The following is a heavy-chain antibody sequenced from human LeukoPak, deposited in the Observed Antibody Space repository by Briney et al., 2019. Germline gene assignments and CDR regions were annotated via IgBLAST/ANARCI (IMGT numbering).Heavy chain of an antibody. J-gene: IGHJ4*02. D-gene: IGHD5-18*01. Sequence: AGVSLRLSCAASGFTFSGYGMHWVRQAPDKGLEWGAVIWYDGNNKYYAESVKGRFTISRDNSKNALYLQMNSRRAEDTAVYYCAKGWGYTTMVTYYFDYWGQGALVTVSS. V-gene: IGHV3-33*06. CDR2: IWYDGNNK. CDR1: GFTFSGYG. CDR3: AKGWGYTTMVTYYFDY.